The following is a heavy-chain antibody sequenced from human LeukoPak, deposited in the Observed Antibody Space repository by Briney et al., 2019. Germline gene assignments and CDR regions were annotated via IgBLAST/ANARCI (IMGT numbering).Heavy chain of an antibody. D-gene: IGHD6-19*01. J-gene: IGHJ5*02. CDR2: IRYDESNK. CDR3: ATMQWLEGVDWFDP. Sequence: GGSLRLSCAASGFIFSNYGMHWVRQAPGKGLGWVAFIRYDESNKFYADSVKGRFTISRDNSKNILFLQMNSLRAEDTAVYYCATMQWLEGVDWFDPWGQGTLVTVSS. CDR1: GFIFSNYG. V-gene: IGHV3-30*02.